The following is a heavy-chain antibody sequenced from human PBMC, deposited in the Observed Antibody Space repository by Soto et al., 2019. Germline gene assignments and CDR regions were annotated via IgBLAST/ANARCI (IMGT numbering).Heavy chain of an antibody. CDR2: ISYDGNTK. CDR3: ARGRSSSSLPVDY. Sequence: QVQLVESGGGAVQPGRSLRLSCAASGFTFSSYPMHWVRQAPGTGLEWVALISYDGNTKYYAGSVMGRFTISRDNSKSTLDLQMNGLRPDDTAVYYCARGRSSSSLPVDYWGQGTLVTVSS. V-gene: IGHV3-30-3*01. CDR1: GFTFSSYP. D-gene: IGHD6-6*01. J-gene: IGHJ4*02.